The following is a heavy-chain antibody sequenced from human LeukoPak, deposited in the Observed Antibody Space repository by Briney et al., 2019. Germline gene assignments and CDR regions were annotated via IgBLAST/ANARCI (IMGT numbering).Heavy chain of an antibody. CDR2: TYYRSKWYN. V-gene: IGHV6-1*01. Sequence: SQTLSLTCAISGDSVSSNSAAWNWIRQSPSRGLEWLGRTYYRSKWYNDYAVSVKSRITINPDTSKNQFSLQLNSVTPEDTAVYYCARESGGGSLRYFDWLPAYAFDIWGQGTMVTVSS. J-gene: IGHJ3*02. CDR3: ARESGGGSLRYFDWLPAYAFDI. D-gene: IGHD3-9*01. CDR1: GDSVSSNSAA.